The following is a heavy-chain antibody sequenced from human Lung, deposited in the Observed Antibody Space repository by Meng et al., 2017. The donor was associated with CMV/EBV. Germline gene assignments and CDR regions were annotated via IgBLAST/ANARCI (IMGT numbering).Heavy chain of an antibody. V-gene: IGHV7-4-1*01. J-gene: IGHJ4*02. Sequence: VELVQSGSELKKPGDSVKVSCQAAGYTFTSSSMNWVRHAPGQGLEWMGWININTGNPTYAQGFTGRFVFSLDTSVSTAYLQIDSLKADDTAVYYCARGNGWRFDYWGQGTLVTVFS. CDR1: GYTFTSSS. CDR3: ARGNGWRFDY. D-gene: IGHD6-19*01. CDR2: ININTGNP.